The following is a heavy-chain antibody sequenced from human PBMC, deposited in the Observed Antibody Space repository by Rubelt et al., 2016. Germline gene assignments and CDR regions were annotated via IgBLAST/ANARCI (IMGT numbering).Heavy chain of an antibody. CDR3: AGEDGDY. V-gene: IGHV1-2*02. J-gene: IGHJ4*02. D-gene: IGHD5-24*01. CDR2: INPNSGGQ. CDR1: GYTFTGYY. Sequence: QVQLVQSGAEVKKPGASVKVSCKPSGYTFTGYYIHWVRQAPGQGLEWMGWINPNSGGQNNAQRFQGRVTMTREKCSSSASRELSRPGADETAVFYSAGEDGDYWGQGTLVTVSS.